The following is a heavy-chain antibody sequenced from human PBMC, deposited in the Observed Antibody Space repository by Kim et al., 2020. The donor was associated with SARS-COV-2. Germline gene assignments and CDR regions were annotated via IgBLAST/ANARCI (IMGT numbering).Heavy chain of an antibody. V-gene: IGHV4-39*07. Sequence: SETLSLTCTVSGGSISSSSYYWGWIRQPPGKGLEWIGSIYYSGSTYYNPSLKSRVTISVDTSKNQFSLKLSSVTAADTAVYYCARGLGSFDYWGQGTLVTVSS. J-gene: IGHJ4*02. CDR2: IYYSGST. CDR3: ARGLGSFDY. CDR1: GGSISSSSYY.